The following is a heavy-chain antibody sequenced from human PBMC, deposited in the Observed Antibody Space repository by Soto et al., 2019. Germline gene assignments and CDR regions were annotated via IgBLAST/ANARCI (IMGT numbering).Heavy chain of an antibody. Sequence: GGSLRLSCAASGFTFSSYSMNWVRQAPGKGLEWVSYISSSSSTIYYADSVKGRFTISRDNAKNSLYLQMNSLRAEDTAVYYCARVEVGYYYGMDVRGQGTTVTVSS. D-gene: IGHD3-3*01. V-gene: IGHV3-48*01. CDR1: GFTFSSYS. CDR3: ARVEVGYYYGMDV. J-gene: IGHJ6*02. CDR2: ISSSSSTI.